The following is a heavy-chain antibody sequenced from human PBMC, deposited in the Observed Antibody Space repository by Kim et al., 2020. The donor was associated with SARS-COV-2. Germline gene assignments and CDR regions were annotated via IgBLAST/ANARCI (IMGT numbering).Heavy chain of an antibody. CDR2: IIAIYGTA. J-gene: IGHJ6*01. CDR3: ARDRRYGSGGSCHESYYGM. D-gene: IGHD2-15*01. Sequence: SVKVSCKASGCTFSSYAISWVRQAPGQGLEWMGGIIAIYGTANYSQKFQGRVTITADESTSTAYMELSSLRSEDTAVYYCARDRRYGSGGSCHESYYGM. CDR1: GCTFSSYA. V-gene: IGHV1-69*13.